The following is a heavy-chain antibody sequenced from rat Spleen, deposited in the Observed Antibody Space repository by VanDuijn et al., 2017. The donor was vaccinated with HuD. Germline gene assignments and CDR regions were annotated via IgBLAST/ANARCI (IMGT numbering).Heavy chain of an antibody. V-gene: IGHV5-31*01. Sequence: EVQLVESGGGLVQPGRSLKLSCVASGFIFKDYWMTWIRQAPGKGLEWVASITNAGVRLYYSDSVKGRFNISRENAKSTLHLHMNSLRSEDTATYYCTGPFDYWGQGVMVTVAS. CDR2: ITNAGVRL. J-gene: IGHJ2*01. CDR1: GFIFKDYW. CDR3: TGPFDY.